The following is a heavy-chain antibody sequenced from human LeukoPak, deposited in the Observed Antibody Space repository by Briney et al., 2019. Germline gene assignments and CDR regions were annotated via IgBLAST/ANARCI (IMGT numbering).Heavy chain of an antibody. J-gene: IGHJ6*03. D-gene: IGHD6-19*01. CDR1: GYTFTGYY. V-gene: IGHV1-2*02. CDR3: ARVGGIAVAGTGVYYMDV. Sequence: ASVNVSCKASGYTFTGYYMHWVRQAPGQGLEWMGWINPNSGGTNYAQKFQGRVTMTRDKSISTAYMELSSLRSDDTAVYYCARVGGIAVAGTGVYYMDVWGKGTTVTISS. CDR2: INPNSGGT.